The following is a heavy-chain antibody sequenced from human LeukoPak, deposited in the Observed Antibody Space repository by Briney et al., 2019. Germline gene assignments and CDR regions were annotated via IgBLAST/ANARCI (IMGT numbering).Heavy chain of an antibody. CDR1: GYTFTSYD. D-gene: IGHD4-17*01. Sequence: GASVKVSCKASGYTFTSYDITWVRQAPGQGLEWMGWISAYNGNTNYAQKFQGRVTMTTDTSASTAYMELRSLRSDDTAMYYCARDFNGDYAFDYWGQGTLVTVSS. CDR3: ARDFNGDYAFDY. V-gene: IGHV1-18*01. CDR2: ISAYNGNT. J-gene: IGHJ4*02.